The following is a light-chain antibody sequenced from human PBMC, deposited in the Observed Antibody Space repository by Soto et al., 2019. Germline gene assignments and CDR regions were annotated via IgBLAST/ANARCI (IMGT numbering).Light chain of an antibody. J-gene: IGLJ1*01. CDR1: TSYVGGYNY. Sequence: QSVLTQPASVSGSPGQSVIISCPGTTSYVGGYNYVSWYQQHPGKAPKLMIYDVTNRPSAVSNRFSGSKSGHTASLTISGLQAEDEADYYCSSYTGSSTYVFGTGNKVTVL. V-gene: IGLV2-14*01. CDR3: SSYTGSSTYV. CDR2: DVT.